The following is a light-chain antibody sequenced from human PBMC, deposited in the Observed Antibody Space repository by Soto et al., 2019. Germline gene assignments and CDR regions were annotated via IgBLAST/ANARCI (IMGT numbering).Light chain of an antibody. CDR2: DVS. J-gene: IGLJ1*01. V-gene: IGLV2-14*01. CDR3: SSYTSSSTHNYV. Sequence: QSALTEPASVSGSPGQSITISCTGSSSDVGGYHYVSWYQQHPGKAPKLMIYDVSNRPSGVSNRFSGSKSGNTASLTISGLQAEDEADYYCSSYTSSSTHNYVFGTGTKLTAL. CDR1: SSDVGGYHY.